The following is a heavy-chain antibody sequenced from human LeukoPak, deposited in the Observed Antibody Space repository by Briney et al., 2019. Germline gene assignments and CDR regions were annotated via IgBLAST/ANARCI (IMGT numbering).Heavy chain of an antibody. CDR3: AKNTFYCGFWSGHQTPPDY. D-gene: IGHD3-3*01. CDR1: VYTFTSYY. J-gene: IGHJ4*02. V-gene: IGHV1-46*01. Sequence: ASVKDSCMASVYTFTSYYMHWVRQAPGQGLAWMGIINPSGGSTSYAQEFQGRVTMTRDTSIRTASMELSRLRSDDTAMYYCAKNTFYCGFWSGHQTPPDYWGQGTLVTVSS. CDR2: INPSGGST.